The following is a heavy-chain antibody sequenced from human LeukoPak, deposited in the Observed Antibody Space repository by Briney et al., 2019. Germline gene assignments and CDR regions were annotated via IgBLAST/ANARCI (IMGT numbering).Heavy chain of an antibody. V-gene: IGHV3-30*02. Sequence: TGGSLTLSCAASGFTFSSYGMHWVRQAPGKGLEWVAFIRYDGSNKYYADSVKGRFTISRDNSKNTLYLQMNSLRAEDTAVYYCAKDGGVQLWFSYWGQGTLVTVSS. J-gene: IGHJ4*02. CDR2: IRYDGSNK. D-gene: IGHD5-18*01. CDR1: GFTFSSYG. CDR3: AKDGGVQLWFSY.